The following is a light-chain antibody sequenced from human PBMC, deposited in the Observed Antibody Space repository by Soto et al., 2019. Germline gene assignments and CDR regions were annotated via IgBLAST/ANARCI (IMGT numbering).Light chain of an antibody. V-gene: IGLV2-8*01. J-gene: IGLJ1*01. CDR3: SSYAGSSNV. CDR2: EVN. CDR1: SSDVAGYNY. Sequence: QSALTQPRSVSGSPGQSVTISCTGTSSDVAGYNYVSWYQQHPGKAPKLMIYEVNKRPSGVPDRFSGSKSGNTASLTVSGLQAEDEADYYCSSYAGSSNVFGTGTKLTVL.